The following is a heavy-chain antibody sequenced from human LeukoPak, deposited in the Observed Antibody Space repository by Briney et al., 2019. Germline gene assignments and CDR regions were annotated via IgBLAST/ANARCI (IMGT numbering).Heavy chain of an antibody. Sequence: GGSLRLSCAASGLTFSSYEVNWVRQAPGKGLEWVSYVSGSGNTIYYANSVKGRFTISRDNAKNSLYLQMNSLRAEDTAVYYCAREDRSGYDFFDYWGQGTLVTVSS. V-gene: IGHV3-48*03. CDR3: AREDRSGYDFFDY. J-gene: IGHJ4*02. CDR2: VSGSGNTI. D-gene: IGHD5-12*01. CDR1: GLTFSSYE.